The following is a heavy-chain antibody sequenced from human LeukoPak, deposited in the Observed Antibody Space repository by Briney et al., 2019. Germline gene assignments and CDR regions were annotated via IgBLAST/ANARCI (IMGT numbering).Heavy chain of an antibody. Sequence: ASVKVSCKASGGTFISYAISWVRQATAQGLEWMGWMNPNSGNTAHAQKFQGRVTITRNTSISTAYMELSSLRSEDTAVYYCATGGHVRVYDSSAYYGHYWGQGTLVTVSS. D-gene: IGHD3-22*01. CDR3: ATGGHVRVYDSSAYYGHY. V-gene: IGHV1-8*03. CDR2: MNPNSGNT. CDR1: GGTFISYA. J-gene: IGHJ4*02.